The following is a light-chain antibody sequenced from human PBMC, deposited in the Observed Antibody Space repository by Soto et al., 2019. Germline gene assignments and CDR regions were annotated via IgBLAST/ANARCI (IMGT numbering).Light chain of an antibody. V-gene: IGKV3-20*01. CDR2: GAS. Sequence: DIVLTQSPGTLSLSPGERATLSCRASQSVSSIYLAWYQQKPGQAPRLLIYGASNRATGIPDRFSGGGSGTDFTLTISRLEPEDFAVYYCQQYDNSPLTFGGGTKADIK. CDR1: QSVSSIY. J-gene: IGKJ4*01. CDR3: QQYDNSPLT.